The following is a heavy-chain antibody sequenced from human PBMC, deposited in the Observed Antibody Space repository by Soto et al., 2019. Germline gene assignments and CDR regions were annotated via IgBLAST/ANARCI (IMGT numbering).Heavy chain of an antibody. J-gene: IGHJ4*02. D-gene: IGHD3-16*01. CDR1: GGSFSGYY. CDR2: INHSGGT. Sequence: QVQLQQWGAGLLKPSETLSLTCAVYGGSFSGYYWNWIRQPPGKGLERIGEINHSGGTNYNPSLKSRVTISVDTSKNQFSLKLSSVTAAHTAVYYCARGWGRIFDYWGQGTLVTVSS. V-gene: IGHV4-34*01. CDR3: ARGWGRIFDY.